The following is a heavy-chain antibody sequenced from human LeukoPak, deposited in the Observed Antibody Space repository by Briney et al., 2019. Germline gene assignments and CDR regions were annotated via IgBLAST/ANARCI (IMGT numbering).Heavy chain of an antibody. CDR3: ARGGLYYYDSRGPLDY. V-gene: IGHV3-74*01. Sequence: GGSLRLSCAASGFTFSSYWMHWVRQAPGKGLVWVSRINRDGSSTSYADSVKGRFTISRDNAKNTLYLQMNSLRAEDTAVYYCARGGLYYYDSRGPLDYWGQGTLVTVSS. CDR1: GFTFSSYW. CDR2: INRDGSST. J-gene: IGHJ4*02. D-gene: IGHD3-22*01.